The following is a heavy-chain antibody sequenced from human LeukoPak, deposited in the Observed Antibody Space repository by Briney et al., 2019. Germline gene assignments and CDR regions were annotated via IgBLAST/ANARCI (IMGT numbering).Heavy chain of an antibody. D-gene: IGHD6-13*01. CDR1: GYTFTGYY. J-gene: IGHJ5*02. V-gene: IGHV1-2*02. Sequence: ASVKVSCKASGYTFTGYYMHWVRQAPGQGLERMGWINPNSGGTNYAQKFQGRVTMTRDTSISTAYMELSRLRSDDTAVYYCARDQAAAGTGGDNWFDPWGQGTLVTVSS. CDR3: ARDQAAAGTGGDNWFDP. CDR2: INPNSGGT.